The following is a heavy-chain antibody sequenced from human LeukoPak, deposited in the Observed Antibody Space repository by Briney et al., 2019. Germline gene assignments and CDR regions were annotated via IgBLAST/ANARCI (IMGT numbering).Heavy chain of an antibody. CDR3: ARYFYSPGAFDN. D-gene: IGHD2/OR15-2a*01. V-gene: IGHV4-38-2*01. CDR2: FYHSGST. J-gene: IGHJ3*02. Sequence: SETLSLTCAVSGYSISSGYYWGWIRQSPEKGLEWIGSFYHSGSTYYNPSLKRRVTISVDTSKNQFSLKLSSVTAADTAVYYCARYFYSPGAFDNWGQGTMVTVSS. CDR1: GYSISSGYY.